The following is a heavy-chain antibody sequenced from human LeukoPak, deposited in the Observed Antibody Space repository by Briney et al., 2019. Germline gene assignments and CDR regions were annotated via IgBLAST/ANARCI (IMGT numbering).Heavy chain of an antibody. V-gene: IGHV4-34*01. J-gene: IGHJ4*02. Sequence: SETLSLTCAVYGGSFSGYYWSWIRQPPGKGLEWIGEINHSGSTNYNPSLKSRVTISVDTSKNQFSLKLSSATAADTAVYYCASLRRANYYDSSGYYPSIWGQGTLVTVSS. D-gene: IGHD3-22*01. CDR2: INHSGST. CDR3: ASLRRANYYDSSGYYPSI. CDR1: GGSFSGYY.